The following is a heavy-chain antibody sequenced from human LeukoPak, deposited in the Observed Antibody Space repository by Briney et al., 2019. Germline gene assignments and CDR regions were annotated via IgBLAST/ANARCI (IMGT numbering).Heavy chain of an antibody. D-gene: IGHD3-22*01. J-gene: IGHJ3*02. CDR3: AREEAYYYDSSGYGNDAFDI. V-gene: IGHV1-2*02. Sequence: ASVKVSCKASGYTFTGYYMHWVRQAPGQGLEWMGWINPNSGGTNYAQKFQGRVTMTRDMSTSTVYMELSSLRSEDTAVYYCAREEAYYYDSSGYGNDAFDIWGQGTMVTVSS. CDR1: GYTFTGYY. CDR2: INPNSGGT.